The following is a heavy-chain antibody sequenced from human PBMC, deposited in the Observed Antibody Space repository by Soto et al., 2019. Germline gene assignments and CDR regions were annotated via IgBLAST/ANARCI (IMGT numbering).Heavy chain of an antibody. J-gene: IGHJ3*02. V-gene: IGHV4-61*01. CDR2: IYHNGDT. CDR3: ARDRSDLLNSYDAFDI. CDR1: GGSVTSGSHY. Sequence: PSETLSLTCTVSGGSVTSGSHYWSWIRQPPGKGLEWIAYIYHNGDTNYNPSLKSRVTISVDVSRNQFSLRLNSVTAADTAVYYCARDRSDLLNSYDAFDIWGQGTMVTDSS.